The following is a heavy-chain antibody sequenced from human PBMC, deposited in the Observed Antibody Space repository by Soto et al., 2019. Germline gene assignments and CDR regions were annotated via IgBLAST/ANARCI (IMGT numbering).Heavy chain of an antibody. V-gene: IGHV1-69*02. D-gene: IGHD2-8*02. CDR3: ARPTGGHDAGGNYMDV. Sequence: QVQLLQSGSEVKKPGSSVKVSCRASGGSFSSYPVTWVRQAPGQGLEWMGRIIPIVGLTNYAQKFQGRVKITADKSTSTAYMELSSLRSDDTADYYCARPTGGHDAGGNYMDVWGKGITVIVSS. J-gene: IGHJ6*03. CDR1: GGSFSSYP. CDR2: IIPIVGLT.